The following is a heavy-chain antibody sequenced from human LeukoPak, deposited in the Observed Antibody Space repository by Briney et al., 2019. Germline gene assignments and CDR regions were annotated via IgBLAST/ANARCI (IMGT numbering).Heavy chain of an antibody. CDR1: GGSISSYY. D-gene: IGHD3-3*01. CDR2: IFYSGST. Sequence: SETLSLTCTVSGGSISSYYWSWIRQPPGKGLEWMGYIFYSGSTNYNPSLKSRVTISADTSKNQFSLKLTSVTAADTAVYYCAKTAFGVVSWGQGTLVTVSS. J-gene: IGHJ5*02. CDR3: AKTAFGVVS. V-gene: IGHV4-59*01.